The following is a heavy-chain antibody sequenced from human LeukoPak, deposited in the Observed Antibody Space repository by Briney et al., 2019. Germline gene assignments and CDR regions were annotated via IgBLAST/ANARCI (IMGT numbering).Heavy chain of an antibody. Sequence: PSETLSLTCTVSGGSISSGDYYWSWIRQPAGTRLEWIGEINHSGSTNYNPSLKSRVTISVDTSKNQFSLKLSSVTAADTAVYYCARHSILGGSYYYYYMDVWGKGTTVTISS. V-gene: IGHV4-61*10. D-gene: IGHD1-26*01. J-gene: IGHJ6*03. CDR1: GGSISSGDYY. CDR3: ARHSILGGSYYYYYMDV. CDR2: INHSGST.